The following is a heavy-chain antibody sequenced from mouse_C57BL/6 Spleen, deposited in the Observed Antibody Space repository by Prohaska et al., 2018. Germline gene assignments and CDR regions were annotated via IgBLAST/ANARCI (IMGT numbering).Heavy chain of an antibody. V-gene: IGHV7-1*01. J-gene: IGHJ3*01. D-gene: IGHD4-1*01. CDR2: SRNKANDYTT. CDR3: ARDELGRFAY. CDR1: GFTFSDFY. Sequence: EVKLVESGGGLVQSGRSLRLSCATSGFTFSDFYMEWVRQAPGKGLEWIAASRNKANDYTTEYSASVKGRFIVSRDTSQSILYLQMNALRAEDTAIYYCARDELGRFAYWGQGTLVTVSA.